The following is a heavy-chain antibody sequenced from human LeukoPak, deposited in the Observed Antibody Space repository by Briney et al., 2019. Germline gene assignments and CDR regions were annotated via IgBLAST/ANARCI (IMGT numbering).Heavy chain of an antibody. D-gene: IGHD2-2*01. CDR3: ARAHIVVVPAAPFDP. CDR2: INAGNGNT. Sequence: ASVKVSCKASGYTFTSYAMHWVRQAPGQRLEWMGWINAGNGNTKYSRKFQGRVTITRDTSASTAYMELSSLSSEDTAVYYCARAHIVVVPAAPFDPWGQGTLVTVSS. V-gene: IGHV1-3*01. CDR1: GYTFTSYA. J-gene: IGHJ5*02.